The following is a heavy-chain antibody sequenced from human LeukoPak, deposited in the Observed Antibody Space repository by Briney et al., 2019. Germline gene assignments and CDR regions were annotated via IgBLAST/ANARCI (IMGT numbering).Heavy chain of an antibody. V-gene: IGHV4-39*01. CDR2: IYYSRST. D-gene: IGHD3-22*01. Sequence: KPSETLSLTCTVSGGSISSSSYYWGWIRQPPGKGLEWIGSIYYSRSTYYNPSLKSRVTISVDTSKNQFSLKLSSVTAADTAVYYCARQFRENYYDSSGYYHYRDAFDIWGQGTMVTVSS. CDR3: ARQFRENYYDSSGYYHYRDAFDI. CDR1: GGSISSSSYY. J-gene: IGHJ3*02.